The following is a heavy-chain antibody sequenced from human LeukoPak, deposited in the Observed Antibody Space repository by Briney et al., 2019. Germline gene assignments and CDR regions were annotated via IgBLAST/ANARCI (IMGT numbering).Heavy chain of an antibody. Sequence: GGSLRLSCAASGFTFSSYSMNWVRQAPGKGLEWVSSISPSSTYIYYADSMKGRFTISRDNDKNSLYLQMNSLRAEDTAVYYCARDSVWRGPPIAVAGTDFWGRGTLVTVSS. V-gene: IGHV3-21*01. J-gene: IGHJ4*02. D-gene: IGHD6-19*01. CDR3: ARDSVWRGPPIAVAGTDF. CDR2: ISPSSTYI. CDR1: GFTFSSYS.